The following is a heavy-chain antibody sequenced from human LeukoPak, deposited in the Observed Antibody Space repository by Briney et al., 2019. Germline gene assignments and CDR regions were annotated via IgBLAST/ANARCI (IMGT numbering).Heavy chain of an antibody. CDR1: GYSISTGYY. V-gene: IGHV4-59*12. J-gene: IGHJ4*02. CDR3: ARGDYGDYMGFDY. Sequence: PSETLSLTCTVSGYSISTGYYWKWIRQPPGKGLEWIGYIYYTGSTNYNPSLKSRVTISLDTSKNQFSLRLTSVTAADTAVYYCARGDYGDYMGFDYWGQGTLVTVSS. D-gene: IGHD4-17*01. CDR2: IYYTGST.